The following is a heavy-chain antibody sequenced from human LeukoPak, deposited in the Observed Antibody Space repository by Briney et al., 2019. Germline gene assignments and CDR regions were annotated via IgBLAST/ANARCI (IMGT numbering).Heavy chain of an antibody. CDR1: GYTFTGYY. CDR3: AKDLHSITMIVASQSQEGVFDY. CDR2: INPNSGGT. J-gene: IGHJ4*02. D-gene: IGHD3-22*01. Sequence: ASVKVSCKASGYTFTGYYMHWVRQAPGQGLEWMGRINPNSGGTNYAQKFQGRVTMTRDTSISTAYMELSRLRSDDTAVYYCAKDLHSITMIVASQSQEGVFDYWGQGTLVTVSS. V-gene: IGHV1-2*06.